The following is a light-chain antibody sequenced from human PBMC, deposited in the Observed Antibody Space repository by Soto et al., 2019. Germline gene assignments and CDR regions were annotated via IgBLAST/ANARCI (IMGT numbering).Light chain of an antibody. Sequence: QSVLAQPPSASGSPGQSVTISCTGTSSDVGGYNYVSWYQQHPGKAPKLMIYEVSKRPSGVPDRFSGSKSGTSASLAITGLQAEDEADYYCQSYDSSLSGYVFGTGTKVTVL. CDR3: QSYDSSLSGYV. J-gene: IGLJ1*01. V-gene: IGLV2-8*01. CDR2: EVS. CDR1: SSDVGGYNY.